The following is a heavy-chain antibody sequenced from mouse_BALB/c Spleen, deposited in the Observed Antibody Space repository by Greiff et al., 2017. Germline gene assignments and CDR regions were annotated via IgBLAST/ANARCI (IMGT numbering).Heavy chain of an antibody. Sequence: VQLKESGGGLVKPGGSLKLSCAASGFTFSDYYMYWVRQTPEKRLEWVATISDGGSYTYYPDSVKGRFTISRDNAKNNLYLQMSSLKSEDTAMYYCARDGKGNLAWFAYWGQGTLVTVSA. CDR1: GFTFSDYY. CDR3: ARDGKGNLAWFAY. D-gene: IGHD2-1*01. J-gene: IGHJ3*01. V-gene: IGHV5-4*02. CDR2: ISDGGSYT.